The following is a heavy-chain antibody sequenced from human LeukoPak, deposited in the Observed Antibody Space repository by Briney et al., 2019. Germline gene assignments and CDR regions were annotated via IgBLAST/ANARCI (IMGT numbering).Heavy chain of an antibody. Sequence: GGSLRLSCAASGFTFSSYAMSWVRQAPGKGLEWVSAISGSGGSTSYADSVKGRFTISRDNSKNTLYLQMNSLRAEDTAVYYCVKFDSSGYPRAPLGYWGQGTLVTVSS. CDR3: VKFDSSGYPRAPLGY. D-gene: IGHD3-22*01. CDR1: GFTFSSYA. CDR2: ISGSGGST. J-gene: IGHJ4*02. V-gene: IGHV3-23*01.